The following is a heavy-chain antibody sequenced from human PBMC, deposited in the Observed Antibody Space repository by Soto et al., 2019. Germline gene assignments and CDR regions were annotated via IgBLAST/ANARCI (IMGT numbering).Heavy chain of an antibody. J-gene: IGHJ6*02. Sequence: GGSLSLSCAASGFTFSSYAISWVRQAPGKGLEWVSAISGSGGSTYYADSVKGRFTISRDNSKNTLYLQMNSLRAEDTAVYYCAKDTAPSENYYYYGMDVWGQGTTVTVSS. CDR3: AKDTAPSENYYYYGMDV. D-gene: IGHD3-3*01. CDR1: GFTFSSYA. V-gene: IGHV3-23*01. CDR2: ISGSGGST.